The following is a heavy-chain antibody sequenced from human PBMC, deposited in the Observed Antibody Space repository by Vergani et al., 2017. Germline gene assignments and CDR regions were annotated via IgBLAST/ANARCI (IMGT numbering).Heavy chain of an antibody. J-gene: IGHJ5*01. Sequence: EVQLVESGGGLVQPVRSLRLSCIASGFIFDDYAMYWVRQVPGKGLEWVSGISWSSDKIGYVDSVKGRFTISRDNAKNSLYLQMSSLRTEDTALYYCAKGGYDVGSWFDYWGQGILVTVSS. V-gene: IGHV3-9*01. CDR2: ISWSSDKI. CDR1: GFIFDDYA. D-gene: IGHD5-12*01. CDR3: AKGGYDVGSWFDY.